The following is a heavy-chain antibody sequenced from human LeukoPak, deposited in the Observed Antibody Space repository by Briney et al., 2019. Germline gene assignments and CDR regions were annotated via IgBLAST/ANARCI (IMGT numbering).Heavy chain of an antibody. CDR1: GFTFSSYA. D-gene: IGHD5-24*01. J-gene: IGHJ6*03. V-gene: IGHV3-23*01. Sequence: PGGSLRLSCAASGFTFSSYAMSWVRQAPGKGLGWVSAISGSGGSTYYADSVKGRFTISRDNSKNTLYLQMNSLRAEDTAVYYCAKGFLDGPHPSGYYYMEVWGKGTTVTVSS. CDR2: ISGSGGST. CDR3: AKGFLDGPHPSGYYYMEV.